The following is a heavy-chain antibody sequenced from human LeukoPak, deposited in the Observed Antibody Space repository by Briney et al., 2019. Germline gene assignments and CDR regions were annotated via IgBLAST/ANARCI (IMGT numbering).Heavy chain of an antibody. V-gene: IGHV1-69*13. CDR3: ATDRGSGNLGDR. D-gene: IGHD2/OR15-2a*01. J-gene: IGHJ5*02. Sequence: SVKVSCKASGGPLRSFAISWVRQAPGQGLEWMGGVIPVFGSANYAQKFQDRVTITADESTNSAYMDLSSLKSEDTAVYYCATDRGSGNLGDRWGQGTPVLVSS. CDR1: GGPLRSFA. CDR2: VIPVFGSA.